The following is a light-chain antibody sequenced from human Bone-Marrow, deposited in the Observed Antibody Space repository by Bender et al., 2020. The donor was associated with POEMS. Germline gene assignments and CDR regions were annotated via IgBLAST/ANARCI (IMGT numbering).Light chain of an antibody. V-gene: IGLV3-1*01. CDR2: QDT. CDR3: QSWGRNTAV. J-gene: IGLJ2*01. CDR1: KLGEEY. Sequence: SYELTQPPSVSVSPGQTATITCSGEKLGEEYACWYQQKPGQSPVVVIYQDTKRPSGIPERFSGSTSGNTASLTISGTQTMDEADYYCQSWGRNTAVFGGGTKLTV.